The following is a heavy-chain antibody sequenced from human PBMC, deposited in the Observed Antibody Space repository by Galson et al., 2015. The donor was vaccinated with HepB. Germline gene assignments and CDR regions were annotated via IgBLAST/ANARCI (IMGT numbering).Heavy chain of an antibody. V-gene: IGHV4-31*03. Sequence: TLSLTCTVSGGSISSGGYYWSWIRQHPGKGLEWIGYIYYSGGTYYNPSLKSRVTISVDTSKNQFSPKLSSVTAADTAVYYCARCYGDYAFDIWGQGTMVTVSS. D-gene: IGHD4-17*01. J-gene: IGHJ3*02. CDR1: GGSISSGGYY. CDR3: ARCYGDYAFDI. CDR2: IYYSGGT.